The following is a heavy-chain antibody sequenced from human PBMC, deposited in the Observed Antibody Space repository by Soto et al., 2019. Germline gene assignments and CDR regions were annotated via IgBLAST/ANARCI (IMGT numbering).Heavy chain of an antibody. J-gene: IGHJ4*02. CDR2: ISTSSST. CDR1: GFTFSSYG. V-gene: IGHV3-23*05. D-gene: IGHD6-13*01. Sequence: GGSLRLSCAASGFTFSSYGMSWVRQAPGKGLEWVSTISTSSSTFYADSVKGRFTISRDNSQNTLYLQMNSLRAEDTAVYHCVISSSWYYFDYWGQGTLVTVSS. CDR3: VISSSWYYFDY.